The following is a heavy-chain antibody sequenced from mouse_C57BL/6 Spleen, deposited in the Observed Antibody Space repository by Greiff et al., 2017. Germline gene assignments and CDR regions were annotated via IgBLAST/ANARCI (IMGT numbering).Heavy chain of an antibody. D-gene: IGHD1-1*01. Sequence: VQLQQSGPELVKPGASVKISCKASGYSFTDYYMNWVKQSSGKSLEWIGVINPNYGTTNYNQKFKGKATLTVDQSSSTAYMPLTSLTSEDSAVYYCARPIYYCSSPFAYWGQGTLVTVSA. J-gene: IGHJ3*01. CDR2: INPNYGTT. CDR1: GYSFTDYY. V-gene: IGHV1-39*01. CDR3: ARPIYYCSSPFAY.